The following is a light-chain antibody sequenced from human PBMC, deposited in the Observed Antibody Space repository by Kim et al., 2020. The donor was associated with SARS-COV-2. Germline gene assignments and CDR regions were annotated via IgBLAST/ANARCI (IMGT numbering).Light chain of an antibody. J-gene: IGKJ2*01. CDR2: WAS. CDR3: HQYFSSPHT. Sequence: RATINCRSSQDVLYSSNNLNYFAWYQQKPGQPPKLLFYWASTRQSGVPGRFSGSGSGTEFTLTINNLQAEDVAVYYCHQYFSSPHTFGQGTKLEI. V-gene: IGKV4-1*01. CDR1: QDVLYSSNNLNY.